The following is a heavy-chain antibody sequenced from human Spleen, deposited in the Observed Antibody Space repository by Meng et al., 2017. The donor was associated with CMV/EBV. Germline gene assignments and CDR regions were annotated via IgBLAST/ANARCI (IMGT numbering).Heavy chain of an antibody. CDR2: IKSKTDGGTT. D-gene: IGHD3-16*01. Sequence: CVVSGFTFSSYWMTWVRQAPGKGLEWVGRIKSKTDGGTTDYAAPVKGRFTISRDDSKNTLYLQMNSLKTEDTAVYYCTTAITDWFDPWGQGTLVTVSS. CDR3: TTAITDWFDP. V-gene: IGHV3-15*01. J-gene: IGHJ5*02. CDR1: GFTFSSYW.